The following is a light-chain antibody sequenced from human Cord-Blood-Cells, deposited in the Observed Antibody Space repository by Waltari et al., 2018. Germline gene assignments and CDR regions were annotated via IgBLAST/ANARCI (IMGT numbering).Light chain of an antibody. J-gene: IGLJ1*01. CDR3: CSYAGSYTFV. Sequence: QSALTQPRSVSGSPGQSVTISCTGTSSDVGGYNCVSWYQQHPGKAPKLMIYDVRKRPSGVPDRFSGSKSGNTASLTISGLQAEDEADYYCCSYAGSYTFVFGTGTKVTVL. CDR2: DVR. V-gene: IGLV2-11*01. CDR1: SSDVGGYNC.